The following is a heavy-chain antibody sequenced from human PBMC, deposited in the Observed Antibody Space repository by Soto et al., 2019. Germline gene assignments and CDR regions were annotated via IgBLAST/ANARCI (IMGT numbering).Heavy chain of an antibody. J-gene: IGHJ4*02. CDR3: ARAGYGIPFDY. D-gene: IGHD4-17*01. CDR1: GFTFSHYW. Sequence: GGSLRLSCAASGFTFSHYWMNWVRQAPGKGLEWLANIKEDGSEIYYVASVKGRFTISRDNTKNSLYLQMNSLRAEDTALYYCARAGYGIPFDYWGQGTLVTVSS. CDR2: IKEDGSEI. V-gene: IGHV3-7*03.